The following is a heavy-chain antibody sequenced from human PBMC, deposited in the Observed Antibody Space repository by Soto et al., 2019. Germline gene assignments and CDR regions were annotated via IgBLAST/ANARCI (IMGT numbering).Heavy chain of an antibody. J-gene: IGHJ4*02. CDR3: ARAGYGIPFDY. D-gene: IGHD4-17*01. CDR1: GFTFSHYW. Sequence: GGSLRLSCAASGFTFSHYWMNWVRQAPGKGLEWLANIKEDGSEIYYVASVKGRFTISRDNTKNSLYLQMNSLRAEDTALYYCARAGYGIPFDYWGQGTLVTVSS. CDR2: IKEDGSEI. V-gene: IGHV3-7*03.